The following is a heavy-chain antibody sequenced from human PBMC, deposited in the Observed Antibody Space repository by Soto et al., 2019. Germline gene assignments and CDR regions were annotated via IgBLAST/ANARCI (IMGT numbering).Heavy chain of an antibody. CDR2: FYYSGST. J-gene: IGHJ6*01. Sequence: QLQVQESGPGLVKPSETLSLTCTVSGGSISSSTYYWGWIRQPPGKGLEWIGSFYYSGSTDYNPSLTSRVTISVDTSKNQFSLNLSSVTAADTGVYYCAITLGGNYFGMDVWGHGTSVTVSS. CDR3: AITLGGNYFGMDV. D-gene: IGHD3-16*01. V-gene: IGHV4-39*01. CDR1: GGSISSSTYY.